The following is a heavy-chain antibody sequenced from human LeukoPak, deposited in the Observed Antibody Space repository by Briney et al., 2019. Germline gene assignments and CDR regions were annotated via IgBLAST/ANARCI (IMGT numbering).Heavy chain of an antibody. CDR3: ARDSFRAAIAPVTMIPRGPFDY. CDR1: GFTFNNYA. J-gene: IGHJ4*02. CDR2: MSFDGSNK. V-gene: IGHV3-30-3*01. Sequence: GGSLRLSCAASGFTFNNYAMHWVRQAPGKGLERVAVMSFDGSNKYYADSVKGRFTISRDNSKNTLYLQMNSLRGEDTAVYYCARDSFRAAIAPVTMIPRGPFDYWGQGTLVTVSS. D-gene: IGHD3-22*01.